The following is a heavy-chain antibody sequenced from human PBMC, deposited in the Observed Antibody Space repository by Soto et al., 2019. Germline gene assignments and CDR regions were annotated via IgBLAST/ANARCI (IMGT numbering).Heavy chain of an antibody. CDR2: ISGSGGST. V-gene: IGHV3-23*01. D-gene: IGHD1-26*01. CDR3: ARRGSGSYYDY. J-gene: IGHJ4*02. Sequence: EVQLLESGGGLVQPGGSLRLSCAASGFTFSSYAMRWVRQAPVKGLEWVSAISGSGGSTYYADSVKGRFTISRDNSKITRYLQMNSLRAEDTAVYYCARRGSGSYYDYWGQGTLVTVSS. CDR1: GFTFSSYA.